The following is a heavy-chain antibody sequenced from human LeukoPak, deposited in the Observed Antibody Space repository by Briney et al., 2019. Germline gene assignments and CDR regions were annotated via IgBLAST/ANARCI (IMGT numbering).Heavy chain of an antibody. Sequence: TGGSLRLSCAASGFTFSNYGMHWVRQAPGKGLVWVAVIWYDGDSKYYADSVKGRFTLSRDNSKNTLYLEMNSLRAEDTAVYYCAGGLHYYYNGLDVWGQGTTVTVSS. CDR3: AGGLHYYYNGLDV. J-gene: IGHJ6*02. CDR1: GFTFSNYG. CDR2: IWYDGDSK. V-gene: IGHV3-33*01.